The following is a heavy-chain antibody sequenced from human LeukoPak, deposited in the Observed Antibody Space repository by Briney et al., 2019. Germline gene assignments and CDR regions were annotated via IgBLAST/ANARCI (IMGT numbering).Heavy chain of an antibody. V-gene: IGHV4-39*01. CDR1: GGSISSSSYY. J-gene: IGHJ4*02. Sequence: SETLSLTCTVSGGSISSSSYYWGWIRQPPGKGLEWIGSIYYSGSTYYNPSLKSRVTISVDTSKNQFSLKLSSVTAADTAVYYCARHRPSGWLLDYWGQGTLVTVSS. D-gene: IGHD3-22*01. CDR2: IYYSGST. CDR3: ARHRPSGWLLDY.